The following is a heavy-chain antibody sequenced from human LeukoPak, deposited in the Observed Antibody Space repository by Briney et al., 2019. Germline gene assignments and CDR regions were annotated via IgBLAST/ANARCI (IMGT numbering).Heavy chain of an antibody. CDR1: GFTFSSYG. J-gene: IGHJ4*02. Sequence: GGSLRLSCAASGFTFSSYGMHWVRQAPGKGLEWVAFIRYDGSNKYYADSVKGRFTISRDNSKNTLYLQMNSLRAEDTAVYYCAKDPGGVRFLEWDYFDYWGQGTLVTVSS. CDR3: AKDPGGVRFLEWDYFDY. D-gene: IGHD3-3*01. V-gene: IGHV3-30*02. CDR2: IRYDGSNK.